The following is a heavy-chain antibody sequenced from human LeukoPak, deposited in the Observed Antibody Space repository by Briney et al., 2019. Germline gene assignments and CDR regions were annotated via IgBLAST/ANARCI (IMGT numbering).Heavy chain of an antibody. D-gene: IGHD1-26*01. CDR2: ISGSGGST. V-gene: IGHV3-23*01. J-gene: IGHJ5*02. Sequence: GGSLRLSCAASGFTFSNYAMSWVRQAPGKGLEWVASISGSGGSTYYADSVKGRFTISRDNSKNTLYLQMNSLRAEDTALYYCAKAVTSGSYGWFDPWGQGTLVTVSS. CDR1: GFTFSNYA. CDR3: AKAVTSGSYGWFDP.